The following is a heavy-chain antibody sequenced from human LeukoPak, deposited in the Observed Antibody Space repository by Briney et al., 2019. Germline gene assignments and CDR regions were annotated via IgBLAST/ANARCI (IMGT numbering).Heavy chain of an antibody. V-gene: IGHV3-30-3*01. CDR3: ARVRAPHYYDY. CDR1: GFSLSGYG. Sequence: GPLRLSCAASGFSLSGYGMHWVRQAPGKGLEWVAVISYDGSKKYYADSVKGRFTISRDNSKNTQYLEMNSLKAEDTAVYYCARVRAPHYYDYWGQGTLVTVSS. CDR2: ISYDGSKK. J-gene: IGHJ4*02.